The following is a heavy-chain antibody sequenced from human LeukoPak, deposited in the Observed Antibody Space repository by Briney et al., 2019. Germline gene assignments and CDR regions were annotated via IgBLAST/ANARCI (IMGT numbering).Heavy chain of an antibody. CDR3: ARRLGVMNPFDY. Sequence: PSETLSLTFTVSDGSISSYYWSWIRQPPGKGLEWIGYIYYSGSTNYNPSVKSRVTISVDTSKNQFSLKLSSATAADTAVYYCARRLGVMNPFDYWGQGTLVTVSS. CDR1: DGSISSYY. CDR2: IYYSGST. D-gene: IGHD3-22*01. V-gene: IGHV4-59*08. J-gene: IGHJ4*02.